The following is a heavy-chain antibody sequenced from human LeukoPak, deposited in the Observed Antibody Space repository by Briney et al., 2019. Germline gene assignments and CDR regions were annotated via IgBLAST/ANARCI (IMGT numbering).Heavy chain of an antibody. CDR2: INPSGGST. Sequence: ASVKVSYKASGYTFTSYYMHWVRQAPGQGLEWMGIINPSGGSTSYAQKFQGRVTMTRDTSTSTVYMELSGLRSEDTAVYYCAREGYYYDSSGYFPYFDYWGQGTLVTVSS. CDR1: GYTFTSYY. J-gene: IGHJ4*02. CDR3: AREGYYYDSSGYFPYFDY. D-gene: IGHD3-22*01. V-gene: IGHV1-46*01.